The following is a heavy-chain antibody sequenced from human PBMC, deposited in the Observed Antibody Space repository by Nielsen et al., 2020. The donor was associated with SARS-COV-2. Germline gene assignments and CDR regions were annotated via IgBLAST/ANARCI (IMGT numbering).Heavy chain of an antibody. Sequence: GGSLRLSCKGSGYTFNTFWISWVRQMPGKGLEWMGRIDCSDSYTKYSPSLQGHVTISIDKSSSTAFLQWRSLRASDTAVYYCAKDSWNHYYDFSGQGTLVTVSS. CDR1: GYTFNTFW. V-gene: IGHV5-10-1*01. D-gene: IGHD1-14*01. J-gene: IGHJ4*02. CDR2: IDCSDSYT. CDR3: AKDSWNHYYDF.